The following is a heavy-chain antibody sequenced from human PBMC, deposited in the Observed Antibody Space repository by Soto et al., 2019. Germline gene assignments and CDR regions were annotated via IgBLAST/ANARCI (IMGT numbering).Heavy chain of an antibody. Sequence: ASVKVSCKASGYTFTSYDINWVRQATGQGLEWMGWMNPNSGNTGYAQKFQGRVTITRNTSTSTAYMELSSLRSEDTAVYYCAKVDIVLATYGAFDIWGQGKMVTVSS. CDR2: MNPNSGNT. CDR1: GYTFTSYD. CDR3: AKVDIVLATYGAFDI. V-gene: IGHV1-8*01. D-gene: IGHD5-12*01. J-gene: IGHJ3*02.